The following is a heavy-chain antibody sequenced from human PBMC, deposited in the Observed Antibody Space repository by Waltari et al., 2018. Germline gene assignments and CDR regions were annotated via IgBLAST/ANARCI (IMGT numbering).Heavy chain of an antibody. CDR1: GVSITSNTQY. Sequence: QLQLQESGPRLVRPSETRSAICRVSGVSITSNTQYWAWIRQSTGQGLEWIGTVSYSGTTYISPSLKSRVSVSRDTSKNQVSLILGSVTAADMAVYYCATYIGASVGTAAFDVWGQGTMVTVSS. CDR3: ATYIGASVGTAAFDV. D-gene: IGHD5-12*01. V-gene: IGHV4-39*01. CDR2: VSYSGTT. J-gene: IGHJ3*01.